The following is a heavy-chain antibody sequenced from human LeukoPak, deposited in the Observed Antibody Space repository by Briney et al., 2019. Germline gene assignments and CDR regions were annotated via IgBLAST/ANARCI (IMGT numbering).Heavy chain of an antibody. CDR2: ISHDGSNK. Sequence: GRSLRLSCAASGFTFSSFGMHWVRQAPGKGLEWVAVISHDGSNKNYADSVKGRFTMSRDNSKNTVYLQMNSLRGEDTAVYYCAKGQWFGELLPFDYWSQGALVSVSS. CDR1: GFTFSSFG. D-gene: IGHD3-10*01. CDR3: AKGQWFGELLPFDY. V-gene: IGHV3-30*18. J-gene: IGHJ4*02.